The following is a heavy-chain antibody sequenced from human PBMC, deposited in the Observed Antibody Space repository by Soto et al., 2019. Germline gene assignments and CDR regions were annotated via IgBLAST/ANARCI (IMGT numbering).Heavy chain of an antibody. D-gene: IGHD6-25*01. CDR1: GFTFSNYA. J-gene: IGHJ5*02. CDR3: ARGPLQRPHCFDP. CDR2: IGGGGVPT. V-gene: IGHV3-23*01. Sequence: EVQVLESGGGLVQPGGSLRLSCAASGFTFSNYAMSWVRQAPGKGLEWVSAIGGGGVPTYHADSVKGRFTISRDNSKKTRYLRMSRLRAEDTAVYYCARGPLQRPHCFDPWGLGTLVTVSS.